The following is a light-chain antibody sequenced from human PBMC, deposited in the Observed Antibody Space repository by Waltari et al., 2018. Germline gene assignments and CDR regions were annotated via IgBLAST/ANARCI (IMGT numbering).Light chain of an antibody. V-gene: IGKV1-5*03. J-gene: IGKJ4*01. Sequence: DIQMTQSPSTLSASVGDRVTITCRASQSISSWLAWFQKKPGKAPKLLIYKATTLESGVPSRCSGSGSGTEFTLTITSLQPDDFATYYCQQYNSHLLTFGGGTKVEIK. CDR3: QQYNSHLLT. CDR1: QSISSW. CDR2: KAT.